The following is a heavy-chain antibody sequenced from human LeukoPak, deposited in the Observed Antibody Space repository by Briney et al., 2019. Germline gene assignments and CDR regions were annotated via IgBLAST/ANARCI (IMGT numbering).Heavy chain of an antibody. CDR1: GGSISSSGYY. CDR2: MYYSGTT. J-gene: IGHJ4*02. CDR3: ARAYYDSGGFDY. Sequence: SETLSLTCTVSGGSISSSGYYWGWIRQPPGKGLEWIGSMYYSGTTYYNSSLKSRITISIDTSKNQFSLKLSSVTAADTAVYYCARAYYDSGGFDYWGQGTLVTVSS. D-gene: IGHD3-10*01. V-gene: IGHV4-39*07.